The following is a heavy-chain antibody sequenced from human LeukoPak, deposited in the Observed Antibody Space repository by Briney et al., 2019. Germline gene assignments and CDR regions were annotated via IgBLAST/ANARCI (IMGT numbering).Heavy chain of an antibody. Sequence: PGGSLRLSCAASGFTFSSYSMNWVRQAPGKGLEWVSSISSTSIYKYYADSVEGRFTISRDNAKDSLFLQMNSLRAEDTAIYYCARDPRIYCTNGICRDDYFDNWGQGTLVTVSS. V-gene: IGHV3-21*01. CDR3: ARDPRIYCTNGICRDDYFDN. J-gene: IGHJ4*02. CDR2: ISSTSIYK. CDR1: GFTFSSYS. D-gene: IGHD2-8*01.